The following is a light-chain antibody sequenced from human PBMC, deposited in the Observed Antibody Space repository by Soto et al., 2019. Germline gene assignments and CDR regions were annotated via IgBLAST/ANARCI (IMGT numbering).Light chain of an antibody. V-gene: IGKV3-20*01. J-gene: IGKJ1*01. CDR2: GAS. CDR1: QSIGNNQ. Sequence: VVLTQSPGTLSLSPGERATHSCRASQSIGNNQLAWYQQKPGQAPRLLIYGASSRATGIPDRFSGSGSGTDFTLTISRLEPEDFAVYYCQQYVNLPRAFGQGTKVDIK. CDR3: QQYVNLPRA.